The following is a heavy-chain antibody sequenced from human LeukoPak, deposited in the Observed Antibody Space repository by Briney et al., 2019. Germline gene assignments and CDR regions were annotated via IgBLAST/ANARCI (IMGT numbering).Heavy chain of an antibody. J-gene: IGHJ4*02. Sequence: SGPTLVNPTPTLTLTCTFSGFSLSTSGVGVGWIRQPPGKALEWLTLIYWDDDKRYNPSLKSRLTVTKDVSKSQVVLTLTNMDPVDTATYYCAHRLTGYNSNWYHGYFDYWGQGTLVTVSS. CDR3: AHRLTGYNSNWYHGYFDY. V-gene: IGHV2-5*02. CDR1: GFSLSTSGVG. CDR2: IYWDDDK. D-gene: IGHD6-13*01.